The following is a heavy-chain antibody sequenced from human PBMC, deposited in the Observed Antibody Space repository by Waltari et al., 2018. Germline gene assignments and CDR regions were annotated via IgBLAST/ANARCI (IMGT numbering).Heavy chain of an antibody. CDR1: GRSLSSSSYY. Sequence: QLQLQESGPGLVKPSETLSLTCTVSGRSLSSSSYYWGWIRQPPGKGLEWIGSIYYSGSTYYNPSLKSRVTIPVDTSKNQFSLKLSSVTAADTAVYYCARDQGFGTADYYGMDVWGQGTTVTVSS. V-gene: IGHV4-39*07. CDR3: ARDQGFGTADYYGMDV. J-gene: IGHJ6*02. CDR2: IYYSGST. D-gene: IGHD1-1*01.